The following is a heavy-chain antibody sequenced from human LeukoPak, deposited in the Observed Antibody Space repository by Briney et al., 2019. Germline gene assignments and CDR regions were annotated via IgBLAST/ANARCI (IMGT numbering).Heavy chain of an antibody. D-gene: IGHD4-11*01. Sequence: GGSLRLSCVASGFTFSGYYMSWIRQAPGKGLERVSYISGNSRETNYADSVKGRFTISRDDAKNSLYLQMNSLRAEDTAVYYCARDFYSNPDFWGQGTLVTVSS. CDR2: ISGNSRET. J-gene: IGHJ4*02. CDR3: ARDFYSNPDF. V-gene: IGHV3-11*06. CDR1: GFTFSGYY.